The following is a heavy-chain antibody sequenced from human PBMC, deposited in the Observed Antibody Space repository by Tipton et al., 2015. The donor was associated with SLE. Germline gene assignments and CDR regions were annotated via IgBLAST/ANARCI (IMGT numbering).Heavy chain of an antibody. D-gene: IGHD6-13*01. CDR2: IYYSGST. CDR3: ARDHRIAAADRGGAFDI. J-gene: IGHJ3*02. V-gene: IGHV4-38-2*02. Sequence: TLSLTCAVSGYSISSGHYWGWIRQPPGKGLEWIGSIYYSGSTYYNPSLKSRVTFSVDTSKNQFSLKLSSVTAADTAVYYCARDHRIAAADRGGAFDIWGQGTMVTVSS. CDR1: GYSISSGHY.